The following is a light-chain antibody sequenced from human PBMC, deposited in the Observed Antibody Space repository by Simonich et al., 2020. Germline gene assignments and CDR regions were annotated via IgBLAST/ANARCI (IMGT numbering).Light chain of an antibody. V-gene: IGKV2D-29*02. CDR2: EVS. CDR1: QSLLHSDGKTY. J-gene: IGKJ2*01. Sequence: DIVMTQTPLSLSVTPGQPASISCNSSQSLLHSDGKTYLYWYLQKPGQSPQLLIYEVSHRFSGVPDRFSGSGSGTDFTLKISRVEAEDVGVYYCMQSIQLPHTFGQGTKLEIK. CDR3: MQSIQLPHT.